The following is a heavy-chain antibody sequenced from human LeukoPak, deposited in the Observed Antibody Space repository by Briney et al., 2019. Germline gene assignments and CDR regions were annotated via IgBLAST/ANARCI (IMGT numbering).Heavy chain of an antibody. D-gene: IGHD3-9*01. Sequence: GRSLRLSCAASGFTFNRYAIHWVRQAPGKGLEWVTVIASDGNDQHYADSVKGRFTISRDNSKNTVFLQMNSLRIEDTAVYYCARDFDQGGADYYFAYWGQGTLVTVSS. CDR2: IASDGNDQ. CDR1: GFTFNRYA. CDR3: ARDFDQGGADYYFAY. J-gene: IGHJ4*02. V-gene: IGHV3-30-3*01.